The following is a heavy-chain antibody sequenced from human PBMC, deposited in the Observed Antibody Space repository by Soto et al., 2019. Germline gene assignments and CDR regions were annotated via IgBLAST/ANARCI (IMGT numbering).Heavy chain of an antibody. CDR3: ARVSPWDYYGSGSYRYGMDV. D-gene: IGHD3-10*01. CDR1: GYTFTSYG. J-gene: IGHJ6*02. Sequence: ASVKVSCKASGYTFTSYGISWVRQAPGQGLEWMGWISAYNGNTNYAQKLQGRVTMTTDTSTSTAYMELRSLRSDDTAVYYCARVSPWDYYGSGSYRYGMDVWGQGTMVTVSS. CDR2: ISAYNGNT. V-gene: IGHV1-18*01.